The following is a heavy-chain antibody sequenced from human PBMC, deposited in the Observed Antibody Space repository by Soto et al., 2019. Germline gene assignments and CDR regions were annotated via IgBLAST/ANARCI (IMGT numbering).Heavy chain of an antibody. V-gene: IGHV4-31*03. CDR3: ARDRVGTFYGDYLLTRERVDGMDV. CDR2: IYYSGST. J-gene: IGHJ6*02. CDR1: GGSISSGGYY. D-gene: IGHD4-17*01. Sequence: SETLSLTCTVSGGSISSGGYYWSWIRQHPGKGLEWIGYIYYSGSTYYNPSLKSRVTISVDTSKNQFSLKLSSVTAADTAVYYCARDRVGTFYGDYLLTRERVDGMDVWGQGTTVTVSS.